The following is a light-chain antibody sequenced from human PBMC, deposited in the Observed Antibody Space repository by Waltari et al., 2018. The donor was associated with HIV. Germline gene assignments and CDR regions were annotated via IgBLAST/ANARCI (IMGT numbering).Light chain of an antibody. CDR1: QTLLHSNGYNY. CDR2: LDS. J-gene: IGKJ2*01. V-gene: IGKV2-28*01. Sequence: EIVLTQSPLSLSVTAAEPASISCTSSQTLLHSNGYNYLDWYLQKPGQPPQLLIYLDSNRASGVPDRFSGSGSGTNFTLKISRVEVEDVGTYFCMQTLQTPPTFGQGTKLDIK. CDR3: MQTLQTPPT.